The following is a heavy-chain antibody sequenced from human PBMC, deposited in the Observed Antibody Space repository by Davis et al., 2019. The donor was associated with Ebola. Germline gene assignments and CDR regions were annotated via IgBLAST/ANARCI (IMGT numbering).Heavy chain of an antibody. V-gene: IGHV1-69*04. J-gene: IGHJ6*04. D-gene: IGHD3-22*01. Sequence: SVKVSCKASGGTFSSYTISWVRQAPGQGLEWMGRIIPILGIANYAQKFQGRVTITADKSTSTAYMELSSLRSEDTAVYYCARDQYYYDSSELFYYYYGMDVWGKGTTVTVSS. CDR2: IIPILGIA. CDR1: GGTFSSYT. CDR3: ARDQYYYDSSELFYYYYGMDV.